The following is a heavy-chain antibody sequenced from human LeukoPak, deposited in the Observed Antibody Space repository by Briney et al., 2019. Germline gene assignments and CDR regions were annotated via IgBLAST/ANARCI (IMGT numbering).Heavy chain of an antibody. CDR3: ARTPQQLVHAFDI. Sequence: KPSETLSLTCTVSGGFISSYYWSWIRQPPGKGLEWIGYIYYSGSTNYNPSLKSRVTISVDTSKNQFSLKLSSVTAADTAVYYCARTPQQLVHAFDIWGQGTMVTVSS. D-gene: IGHD6-13*01. V-gene: IGHV4-59*01. CDR2: IYYSGST. J-gene: IGHJ3*02. CDR1: GGFISSYY.